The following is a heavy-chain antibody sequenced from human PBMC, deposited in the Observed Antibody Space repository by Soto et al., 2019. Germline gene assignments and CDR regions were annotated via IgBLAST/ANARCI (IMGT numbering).Heavy chain of an antibody. CDR1: GGSISSRNW. CDR2: IYHSGST. D-gene: IGHD3-22*01. J-gene: IGHJ4*02. V-gene: IGHV4-4*02. Sequence: SETMPLTCAVSGGSISSRNWWSWVRQPPGKGLEWIGEIYHSGSTNYNPSLKSRVTISVDKSKNQFSLKLSSVTAADTAVYYCARDDSSGFSAYWGQGTLVTVS. CDR3: ARDDSSGFSAY.